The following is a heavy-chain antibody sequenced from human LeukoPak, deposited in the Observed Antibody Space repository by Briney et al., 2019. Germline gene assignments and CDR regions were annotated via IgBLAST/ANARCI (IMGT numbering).Heavy chain of an antibody. CDR3: ARDRYDSYPMDV. Sequence: SETLSLTCTVSGDSISSGGYYWSWIRQHPGKGLEWIGYIYYSRSTYYSPSLKSRATISVDTSKNQFSLNLSSVTAADTAVYYCARDRYDSYPMDVWGQGTTVTVSS. CDR1: GDSISSGGYY. V-gene: IGHV4-31*03. CDR2: IYYSRST. D-gene: IGHD3-3*01. J-gene: IGHJ6*02.